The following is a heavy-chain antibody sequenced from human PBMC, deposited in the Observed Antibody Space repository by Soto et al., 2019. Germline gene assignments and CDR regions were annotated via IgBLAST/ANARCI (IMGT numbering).Heavy chain of an antibody. V-gene: IGHV4-31*03. CDR1: GDSITNGYYY. J-gene: IGHJ4*02. CDR3: ARHTPAISISDH. D-gene: IGHD2-15*01. CDR2: IYYSGSA. Sequence: SETLSLTCSVSGDSITNGYYYWSWIRQHPGKGLEWIGYIYYSGSAYYNPSFKSRATISVDTSENQFSLKLTSVTAADTAVYYCARHTPAISISDHWGQGTLVTVSS.